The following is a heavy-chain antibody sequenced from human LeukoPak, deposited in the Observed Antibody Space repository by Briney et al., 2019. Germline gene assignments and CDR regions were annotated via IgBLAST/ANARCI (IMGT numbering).Heavy chain of an antibody. CDR3: ARGRYSYGYLYYLDY. CDR2: IYYNGDT. D-gene: IGHD5-18*01. V-gene: IGHV4-39*01. J-gene: IGHJ4*02. CDR1: GGSISSTDYY. Sequence: SETLSFTCTVSGGSISSTDYYWAWIRQPPGKGLEWIGSIYYNGDTYYQPSLRSRVTKSVDTSKNQFSLKLSSVTAADTAVYFCARGRYSYGYLYYLDYWGQGTLVTVSS.